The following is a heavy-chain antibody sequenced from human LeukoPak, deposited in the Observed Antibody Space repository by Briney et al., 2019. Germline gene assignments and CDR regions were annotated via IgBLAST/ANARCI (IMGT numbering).Heavy chain of an antibody. Sequence: PGGSLRLSCAASGFTFSSYAMHWVRQAPGKGLEWVAVISYDGSNKYYADSVKGRFTVSRDNSKNTLYLQMNNLRGEDTALYYCTKGPYGNSIYYGMDVWGQGTTVTVSS. CDR1: GFTFSSYA. CDR2: ISYDGSNK. J-gene: IGHJ6*02. V-gene: IGHV3-30-3*01. D-gene: IGHD5-24*01. CDR3: TKGPYGNSIYYGMDV.